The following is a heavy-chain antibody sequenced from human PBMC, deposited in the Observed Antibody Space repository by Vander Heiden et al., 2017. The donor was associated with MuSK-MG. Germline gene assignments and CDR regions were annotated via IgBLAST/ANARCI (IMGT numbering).Heavy chain of an antibody. V-gene: IGHV3-30*04. D-gene: IGHD6-19*01. Sequence: QVQLVESGGGVVQPGRSLRLSCAASGFTFSRYAMHWVRQAPGKGLEWVAVISYDGSNKYYADSVKGRFTISRDNSKNTLYLQMNSLRAEDTAVYYCAREGDFLLALAVAGFFDYWGQGTLVTVSS. CDR2: ISYDGSNK. J-gene: IGHJ4*02. CDR1: GFTFSRYA. CDR3: AREGDFLLALAVAGFFDY.